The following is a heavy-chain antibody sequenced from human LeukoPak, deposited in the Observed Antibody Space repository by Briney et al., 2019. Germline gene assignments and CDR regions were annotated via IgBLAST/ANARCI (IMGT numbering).Heavy chain of an antibody. CDR3: ARSSRSYTFDY. D-gene: IGHD1-26*01. CDR2: IKQDGSEK. J-gene: IGHJ4*02. Sequence: GGSLRLSCAASGFTFNSYWMSWVRQAPGKGLEWVANIKQDGSEKYYVDSVKGRFTISRDNAKNSLYLQMNSLRAEDTAVYYCARSSRSYTFDYWGQGTLVTVSS. V-gene: IGHV3-7*01. CDR1: GFTFNSYW.